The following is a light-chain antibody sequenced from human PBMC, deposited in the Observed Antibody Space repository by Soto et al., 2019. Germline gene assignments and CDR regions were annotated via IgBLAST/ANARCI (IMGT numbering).Light chain of an antibody. Sequence: DIQMTQSPSSLSASVGDRVTITCQASQDIKNYLNWYQQKAGKAPKLLIYDASDLETGVPSRFSGSGSGPDFPFTIHSLQPEDIATYYCQHYDNLPLTFGGGTKVEIK. CDR1: QDIKNY. CDR2: DAS. CDR3: QHYDNLPLT. J-gene: IGKJ4*01. V-gene: IGKV1-33*01.